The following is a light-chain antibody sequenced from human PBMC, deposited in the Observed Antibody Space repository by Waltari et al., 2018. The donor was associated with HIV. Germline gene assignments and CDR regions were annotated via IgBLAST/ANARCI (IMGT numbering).Light chain of an antibody. V-gene: IGLV1-44*01. CDR3: ASWDNNLAGRV. Sequence: QSVLTQPPSASGSPGQRVTISCSGSSSNIGNNPTNWYQQLPGTAPKLPVYSDHQRPSGVPDRFSGSKSGTSASLAISELQSEDEGDYYCASWDNNLAGRVFGGRTRLTVL. CDR2: SDH. CDR1: SSNIGNNP. J-gene: IGLJ2*01.